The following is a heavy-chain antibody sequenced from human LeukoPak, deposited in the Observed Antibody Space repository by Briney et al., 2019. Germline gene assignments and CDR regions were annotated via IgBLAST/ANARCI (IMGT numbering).Heavy chain of an antibody. CDR1: GYTFTSYG. Sequence: ASVKVSCKASGYTFTSYGISWVRQAPGQGLEWMGWISAYNGNTNYAQKLQGRVTMTTDTSTSTAYMELRSLRSDDTAVYYCARSEATMVRGEVYYYGMDVWGQGTTVTVSS. CDR3: ARSEATMVRGEVYYYGMDV. J-gene: IGHJ6*02. V-gene: IGHV1-18*01. D-gene: IGHD3-10*01. CDR2: ISAYNGNT.